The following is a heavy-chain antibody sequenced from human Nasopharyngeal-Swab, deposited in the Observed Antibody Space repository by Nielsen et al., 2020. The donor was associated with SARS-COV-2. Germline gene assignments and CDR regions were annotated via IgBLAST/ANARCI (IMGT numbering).Heavy chain of an antibody. CDR2: INQDGSEK. CDR1: EFTFSSYW. Sequence: GESLKISCAAYEFTFSSYWMSWVRQAPGKGLEWVANINQDGSEKYYVDSVKGRFTISRDNAKNSLYLQMNGLRAEDTAVYYCARPLYVDGHHIDYWGQGTLVTVSS. J-gene: IGHJ4*02. CDR3: ARPLYVDGHHIDY. V-gene: IGHV3-7*04. D-gene: IGHD2-8*01.